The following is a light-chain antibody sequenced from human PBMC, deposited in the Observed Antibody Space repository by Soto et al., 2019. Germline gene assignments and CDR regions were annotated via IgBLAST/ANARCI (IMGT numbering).Light chain of an antibody. Sequence: QSALTQPPSASATPGQRVTISCSGSSSNIGSNYVYWYQQLPGTAPKLLIYRNNQRPSGVPDRFSGSKSGTSASLAISGLRSDDEADYYCATWDDSLSGVVFGGGTKLTV. CDR1: SSNIGSNY. CDR3: ATWDDSLSGVV. J-gene: IGLJ2*01. CDR2: RNN. V-gene: IGLV1-47*01.